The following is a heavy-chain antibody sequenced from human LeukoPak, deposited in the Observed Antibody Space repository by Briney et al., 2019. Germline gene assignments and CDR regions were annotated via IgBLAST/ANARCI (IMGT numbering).Heavy chain of an antibody. Sequence: GSLRLSCAASGFTFSSYEMNWVRQAPRKGLEWVSYISSSGSTIYYADSVKGRFTISRDNAKNSLYLQMNSLRAEDTAVYYCARSSTSCDYWGQGTMVTVSS. CDR3: ARSSTSCDY. CDR2: ISSSGSTI. J-gene: IGHJ4*02. CDR1: GFTFSSYE. D-gene: IGHD2-2*01. V-gene: IGHV3-48*03.